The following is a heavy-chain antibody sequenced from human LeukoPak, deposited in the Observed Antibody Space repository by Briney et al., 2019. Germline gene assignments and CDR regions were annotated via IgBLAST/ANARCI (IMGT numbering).Heavy chain of an antibody. J-gene: IGHJ4*02. V-gene: IGHV1-2*02. CDR1: GYTFTSYF. D-gene: IGHD4-17*01. CDR2: ILPKTGGT. CDR3: ARKGEHYGDYDY. Sequence: GASVKVSCKASGYTFTSYFLHWVGQAPGQGLEGMGWILPKTGGTHYAQKFQGRVTVTRDTSISTGYMEVSRLTSDDTAVYFCARKGEHYGDYDYWGQGTLVTVSS.